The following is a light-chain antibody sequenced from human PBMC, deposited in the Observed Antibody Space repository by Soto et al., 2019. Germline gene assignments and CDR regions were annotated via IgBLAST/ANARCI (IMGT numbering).Light chain of an antibody. J-gene: IGKJ4*01. CDR3: QQRSSQLT. Sequence: EIVLTQSPATLSLSPGERATHSCRASQSVSSYLAWYQQKPGQAPRLLIYDASNRATGIPARFSGSGSGTDFTLTISSLEPEDFAVYYCQQRSSQLTFGGGTKVDIK. V-gene: IGKV3-11*01. CDR2: DAS. CDR1: QSVSSY.